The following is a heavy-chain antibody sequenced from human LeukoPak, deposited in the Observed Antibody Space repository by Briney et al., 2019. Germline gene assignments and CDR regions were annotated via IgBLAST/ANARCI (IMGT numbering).Heavy chain of an antibody. CDR2: IWYDGSNK. Sequence: GGSLRLSCAASGFTFSSYGMLWVRQAPGKGLEWVAVIWYDGSNKYYADSVKGRFTISRDNSKNTLYLQMNSLRAEDTAVYYCARDVEWNRGTGYSSSWPVYGMDVWGQGTTVTVSS. D-gene: IGHD6-13*01. CDR1: GFTFSSYG. V-gene: IGHV3-33*01. CDR3: ARDVEWNRGTGYSSSWPVYGMDV. J-gene: IGHJ6*02.